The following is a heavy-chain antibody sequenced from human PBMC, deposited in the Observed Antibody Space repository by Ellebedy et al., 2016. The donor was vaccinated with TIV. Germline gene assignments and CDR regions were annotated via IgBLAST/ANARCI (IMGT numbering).Heavy chain of an antibody. CDR2: ISGSAGST. CDR1: GFTFSSYA. CDR3: AKDLYYSGSGSYPSFDF. D-gene: IGHD3-10*01. V-gene: IGHV3-23*01. Sequence: GESLKISCAASGFTFSSYALSWVRQVPGKGLEWVSSISGSAGSTYYADSVKGRFTISRDNSKNTLYLRMNSLRAEDTAVYYCAKDLYYSGSGSYPSFDFWGQGTLVTVSS. J-gene: IGHJ4*02.